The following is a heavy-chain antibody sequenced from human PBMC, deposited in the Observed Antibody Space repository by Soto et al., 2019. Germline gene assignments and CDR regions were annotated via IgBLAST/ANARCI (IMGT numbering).Heavy chain of an antibody. V-gene: IGHV4-34*01. J-gene: IGHJ4*02. CDR2: INHSGST. Sequence: SETLSLTCAVYGGSFSGYYWSWIRQPPGKGLEWIGEINHSGSTNYNPSLKSRVTISVDTSKNQFSLKLSSVTAADTAVYYCARDQVEYSSSSGLDYWGQGTLVTVSS. D-gene: IGHD6-6*01. CDR1: GGSFSGYY. CDR3: ARDQVEYSSSSGLDY.